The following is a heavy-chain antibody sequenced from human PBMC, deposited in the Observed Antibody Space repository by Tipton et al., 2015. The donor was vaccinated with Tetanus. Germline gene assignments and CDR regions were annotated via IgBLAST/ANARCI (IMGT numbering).Heavy chain of an antibody. J-gene: IGHJ4*02. CDR2: IKQDGGEK. CDR3: ARGRGYCSGTACSGIDY. D-gene: IGHD2-2*01. V-gene: IGHV3-7*01. CDR1: GFTFNTYW. Sequence: GSLRLSCAASGFTFNTYWMTWVRQVPGKGLEWVANIKQDGGEKYCVATVMGRFTISRDNARNSLYLQMNSLRAEDTAVYYCARGRGYCSGTACSGIDYWGQGTLVTVSS.